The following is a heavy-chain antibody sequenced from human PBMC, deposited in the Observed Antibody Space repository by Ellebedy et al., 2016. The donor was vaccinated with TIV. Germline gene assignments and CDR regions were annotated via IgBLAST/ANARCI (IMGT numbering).Heavy chain of an antibody. CDR2: INHSGST. CDR1: GGSFSGNY. D-gene: IGHD2-15*01. V-gene: IGHV4-34*01. Sequence: MPSETLSLTCAVYGGSFSGNYWSWLRQSPGRGLEWIGEINHSGSTNYNPSLKSRVTISVDTSKNQFSLKLSSVTAADTAVYYCARDGIVVVDASIYNWFDSWGQGTLVTVSS. CDR3: ARDGIVVVDASIYNWFDS. J-gene: IGHJ5*01.